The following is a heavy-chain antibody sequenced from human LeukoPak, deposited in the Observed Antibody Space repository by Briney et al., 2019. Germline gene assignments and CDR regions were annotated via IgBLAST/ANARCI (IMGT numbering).Heavy chain of an antibody. D-gene: IGHD4/OR15-4a*01. CDR2: IIGSGRST. J-gene: IGHJ4*02. CDR1: GFTFSNYA. V-gene: IGHV3-23*01. Sequence: SGGSLRLSCAASGFTFSNYAMNWVRQAPGKGLEWVSAIIGSGRSTFYADSVKGRFTISRDNSKNTLYLQMNSLRAEDTAVYYCAKEMTMPYYWGQGTLVTVSS. CDR3: AKEMTMPYY.